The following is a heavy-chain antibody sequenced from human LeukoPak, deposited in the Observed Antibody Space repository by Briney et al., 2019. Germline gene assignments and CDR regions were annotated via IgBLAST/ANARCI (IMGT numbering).Heavy chain of an antibody. D-gene: IGHD3-9*01. CDR2: ISGDGGST. CDR1: GLTFDDYA. V-gene: IGHV3-43*02. J-gene: IGHJ4*02. CDR3: AKDKYDILTGPFDY. Sequence: GGSLKLSCAASGLTFDDYAMHCVRQAPGKGLEWVSLISGDGGSTYYADSVKGRFTISRDNSKNSLYLQMNSLRTEDTALYYCAKDKYDILTGPFDYWGQGTLVTVSS.